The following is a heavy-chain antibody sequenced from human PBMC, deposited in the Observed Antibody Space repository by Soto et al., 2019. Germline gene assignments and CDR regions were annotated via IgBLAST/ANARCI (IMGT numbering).Heavy chain of an antibody. V-gene: IGHV3-33*01. Sequence: GGSLRLSCAASGFTFSSYGMHWVRQAPGKGLEWVAVIWYDGSNKYYADSVKGRFTISRDNSKNTLYLQMNSLRAEDTAVYYCARDDYSKSYGMDVWGQGTTVTVSS. CDR2: IWYDGSNK. J-gene: IGHJ6*02. CDR3: ARDDYSKSYGMDV. D-gene: IGHD4-4*01. CDR1: GFTFSSYG.